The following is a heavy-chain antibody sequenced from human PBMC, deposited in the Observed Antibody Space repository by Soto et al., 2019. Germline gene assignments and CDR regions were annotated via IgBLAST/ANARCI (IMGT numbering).Heavy chain of an antibody. CDR1: GDSIDTSSYC. J-gene: IGHJ4*02. Sequence: SETLSLTCTVSGDSIDTSSYCWGWIRQPPGKGLEWIGSVCYRGTTYYNPSLKSRLTISVDTSKRQFSLKLSSVTAADTAVFYCARKRENSRSYFFDSWGQGTLVTVSS. CDR2: VCYRGTT. V-gene: IGHV4-39*01. D-gene: IGHD3-22*01. CDR3: ARKRENSRSYFFDS.